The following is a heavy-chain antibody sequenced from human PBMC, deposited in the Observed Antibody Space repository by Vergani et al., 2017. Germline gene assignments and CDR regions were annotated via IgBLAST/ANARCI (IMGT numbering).Heavy chain of an antibody. CDR2: IIPIFGTA. CDR3: ARDLGNGGGHIPPFDY. V-gene: IGHV1-69*01. D-gene: IGHD2-15*01. J-gene: IGHJ4*02. Sequence: QVQLVQSGAEVKKPGSSVKVSCKASGGTFSSYAISWVRQAPGQGLEWMGGIIPIFGTANYAQKFQGRAQITADESTSTAYMELSSLRSEDTAVYYCARDLGNGGGHIPPFDYWGQGTLVTVSS. CDR1: GGTFSSYA.